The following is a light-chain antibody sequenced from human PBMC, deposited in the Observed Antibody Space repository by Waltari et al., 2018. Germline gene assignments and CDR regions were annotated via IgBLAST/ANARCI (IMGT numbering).Light chain of an antibody. V-gene: IGLV3-21*02. CDR3: QVWDINNDQVV. CDR2: DDT. CDR1: DIRSQR. Sequence: YVVTQPTSVSVAPGQTARITCGGNDIRSQRFPWYQQKPGQAPLLIVYDDTDRPSGIPERFSGSNSGNAATLTISSVEAGDEADYYCQVWDINNDQVVFGGGTKVTVL. J-gene: IGLJ2*01.